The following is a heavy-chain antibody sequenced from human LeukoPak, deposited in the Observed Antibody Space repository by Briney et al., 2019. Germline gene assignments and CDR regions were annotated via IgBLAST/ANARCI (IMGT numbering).Heavy chain of an antibody. CDR1: GFTFRSYG. CDR3: ANSRYYGSGSYYPSFHI. D-gene: IGHD3-10*01. CDR2: ITNSGGS. Sequence: PGRSLRLSCAASGFTFRSYGMSWVRQAPGKGLEWVSGITNSGGSYYADSVRGRFTISRDNSKNTVFLQMNSLRAEDTAVYYCANSRYYGSGSYYPSFHIWGRGTMVTVSS. V-gene: IGHV3-23*01. J-gene: IGHJ3*02.